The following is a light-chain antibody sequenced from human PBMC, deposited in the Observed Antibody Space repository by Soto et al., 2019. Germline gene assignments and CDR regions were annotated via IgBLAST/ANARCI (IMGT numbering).Light chain of an antibody. V-gene: IGKV3-15*01. Sequence: EIVMTQSPATLSVSPGERATLSCRASQSVSSTLAWYQQKPGQAPRLLVYGASTRATGIPARFSGSGFGTEFTLTISSLQSEDFAVYYCQQYNNWPLTFGQGTRLEIK. CDR1: QSVSST. J-gene: IGKJ5*01. CDR3: QQYNNWPLT. CDR2: GAS.